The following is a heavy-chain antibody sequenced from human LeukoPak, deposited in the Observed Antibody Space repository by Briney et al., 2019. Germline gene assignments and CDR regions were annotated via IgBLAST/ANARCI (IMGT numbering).Heavy chain of an antibody. CDR1: GFTFSSYS. D-gene: IGHD4-17*01. Sequence: GGSLRLSCAASGFTFSSYSMNWVRQAPGKGLEWVSSISSSSSYIYYADSVKGRFTISRDNAKNSLYLQMNSLRAEDTAVYYCARARRVIHGDYVYYYMDVWGKGTTVTVSS. J-gene: IGHJ6*03. V-gene: IGHV3-21*01. CDR3: ARARRVIHGDYVYYYMDV. CDR2: ISSSSSYI.